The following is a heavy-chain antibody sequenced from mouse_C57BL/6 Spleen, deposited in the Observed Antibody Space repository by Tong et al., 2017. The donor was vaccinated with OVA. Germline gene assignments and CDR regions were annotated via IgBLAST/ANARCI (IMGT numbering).Heavy chain of an antibody. J-gene: IGHJ4*01. Sequence: EVQLQESGPELVKPGASVKIPCKASGYTFTDYNMDWVKQSHGKSLEWIGNINPNNGGTIYNQKFKGKATLTVNKSSSTAYMQLKSLTSEDSAVYYGARSEVRYAMDYWGQGTSVTVSS. CDR3: ARSEVRYAMDY. V-gene: IGHV1-18*01. CDR2: INPNNGGT. CDR1: GYTFTDYN.